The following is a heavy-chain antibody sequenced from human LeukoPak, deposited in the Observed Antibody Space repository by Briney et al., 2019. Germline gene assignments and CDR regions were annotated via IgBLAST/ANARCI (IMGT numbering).Heavy chain of an antibody. V-gene: IGHV4-61*01. CDR3: ARQVGETAAAGTDWFDT. CDR1: DPSVSSGSYY. Sequence: SETLSPTRSVSDPSVSSGSYYSNWVRQPPGKGLEWIGCIYNTGYTNYNPSPKSGVTISVETSKNQFSLKPSSVTAADTAVYYCARQVGETAAAGTDWFDTWGERRLVTVSS. CDR2: IYNTGYT. J-gene: IGHJ5*02. D-gene: IGHD6-13*01.